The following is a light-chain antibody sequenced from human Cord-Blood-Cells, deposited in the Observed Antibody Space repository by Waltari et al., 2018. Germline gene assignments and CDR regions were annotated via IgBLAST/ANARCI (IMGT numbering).Light chain of an antibody. Sequence: DIVMTQSPDSLAVSLGERATINCKSSQSVLYSSNNKNYLAWYQQKPGQPPKLLIYWASTRESGVPDRVSGSVSGTDFTLTISSLQAEDVAVYYCQQYYSTPGTFGQGTKVEIK. V-gene: IGKV4-1*01. CDR3: QQYYSTPGT. CDR2: WAS. J-gene: IGKJ1*01. CDR1: QSVLYSSNNKNY.